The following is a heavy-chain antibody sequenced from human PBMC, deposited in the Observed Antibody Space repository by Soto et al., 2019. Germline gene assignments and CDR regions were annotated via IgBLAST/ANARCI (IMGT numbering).Heavy chain of an antibody. CDR2: ISAYNGNT. CDR3: ARDHCTNGVCYNAFDI. CDR1: GYTFTSYG. Sequence: ASVKVSCKASGYTFTSYGISWVRQAPGQGLEWMGWISAYNGNTNYAQKLQGRVTMTTDTSTSTAYMELRSLRSDDTAVYYCARDHCTNGVCYNAFDIWGQGTMVTVSS. J-gene: IGHJ3*02. V-gene: IGHV1-18*01. D-gene: IGHD2-8*01.